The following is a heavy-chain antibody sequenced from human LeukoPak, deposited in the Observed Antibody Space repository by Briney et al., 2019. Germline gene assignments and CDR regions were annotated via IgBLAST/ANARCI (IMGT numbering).Heavy chain of an antibody. Sequence: SETLSLTCTVSGGSINTDYWSWVRQPPGKGLEWIGYIYYSGSSINYNPSLKSRVTISIDRSKNQFSLKLNSVTAADTAVYYCARQGHRLTLVDYYGMDVWGQGTTVTVSS. J-gene: IGHJ6*02. D-gene: IGHD1-26*01. CDR1: GGSINTDY. CDR2: IYYSGSSI. CDR3: ARQGHRLTLVDYYGMDV. V-gene: IGHV4-59*08.